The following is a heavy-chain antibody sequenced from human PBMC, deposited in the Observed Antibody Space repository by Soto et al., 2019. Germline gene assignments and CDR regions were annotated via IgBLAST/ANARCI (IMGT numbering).Heavy chain of an antibody. CDR3: ARPTGYSCGWGHFDY. Sequence: QVQLVQSGAEVKKPGSSVKVSCKASGGTFSSYTISWVRQAPGQGLEWMGRIIPILGIANYAQKCQGRVTITADKSTSTGYMELSSLRSEDTAVYYCARPTGYSCGWGHFDYWGQGTLDSV. J-gene: IGHJ4*02. D-gene: IGHD6-19*01. V-gene: IGHV1-69*02. CDR1: GGTFSSYT. CDR2: IIPILGIA.